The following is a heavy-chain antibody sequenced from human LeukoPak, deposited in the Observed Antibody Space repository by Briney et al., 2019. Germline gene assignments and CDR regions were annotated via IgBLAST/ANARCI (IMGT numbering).Heavy chain of an antibody. CDR3: ARSIAATYYFDY. CDR2: INHSGIT. J-gene: IGHJ4*02. D-gene: IGHD2-15*01. CDR1: GRSFSGYY. Sequence: SETLSLTCAVYGRSFSGYYWTWIRQTPGKGLEWIGEINHSGITDYNPSLRSRVTISVDTSKNQFSLKLSSVTAADTAVYYCARSIAATYYFDYWGQGTLVTVSS. V-gene: IGHV4-34*01.